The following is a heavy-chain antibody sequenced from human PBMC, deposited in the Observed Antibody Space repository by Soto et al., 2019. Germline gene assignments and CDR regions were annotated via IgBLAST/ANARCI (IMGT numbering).Heavy chain of an antibody. CDR2: ISYDGSNK. D-gene: IGHD3-10*01. CDR1: GFTFSSYA. Sequence: QVQLVESGGGVVQPGRSLRLSCAASGFTFSSYAMHWVRQAQGKGLEWVAVISYDGSNKYYADSVKGRFTISRDISKNTLYLQMNSLRAEDTAVYYCARAGGMDVWGQGTTVTVSS. J-gene: IGHJ6*02. V-gene: IGHV3-30-3*01. CDR3: ARAGGMDV.